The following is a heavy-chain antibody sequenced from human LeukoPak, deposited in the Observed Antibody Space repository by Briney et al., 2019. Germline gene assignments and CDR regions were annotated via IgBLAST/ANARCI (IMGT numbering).Heavy chain of an antibody. CDR2: ISSDGVST. D-gene: IGHD2/OR15-2a*01. V-gene: IGHV3-64D*06. J-gene: IGHJ4*02. Sequence: GGSLRLSCSASGVTFSRSPMHSVRQAPGKGLEYVSAISSDGVSTYYGASVRGRFTISRDNSKNTLYLQMSSLRVEDTALYYCVKETAFYDHWGPGTLVTVSS. CDR3: VKETAFYDH. CDR1: GVTFSRSP.